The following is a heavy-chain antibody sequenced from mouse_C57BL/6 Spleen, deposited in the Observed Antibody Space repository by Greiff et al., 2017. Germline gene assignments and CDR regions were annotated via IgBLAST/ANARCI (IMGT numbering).Heavy chain of an antibody. CDR3: ARSSNGGNYAMDY. V-gene: IGHV1-64*01. J-gene: IGHJ4*01. D-gene: IGHD2-5*01. CDR1: GYTFTSYW. Sequence: QVQLQQPGAELVKPGASVKLSCKASGYTFTSYWMHWVKQRPGQGLEWIGMIHPNSGSTNYNEKFKSKATLTVDKSSSTAYMQLSSLTSEDSAVYYCARSSNGGNYAMDYWGQGTSVTVSS. CDR2: IHPNSGST.